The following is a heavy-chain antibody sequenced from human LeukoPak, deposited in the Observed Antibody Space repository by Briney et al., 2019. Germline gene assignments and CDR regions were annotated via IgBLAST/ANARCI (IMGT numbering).Heavy chain of an antibody. V-gene: IGHV1-69*06. CDR1: GGTFSSYA. CDR3: ARSPTGAFDI. CDR2: IIPIFGTA. D-gene: IGHD7-27*01. Sequence: GASVKVSCKASGGTFSSYAISWVRQAPGQGLEWMGGIIPIFGTANYAQKFQGRVTMTWDTSISTAYMDLSSLRSEDTAVYYCARSPTGAFDIWGQGTMVTVSS. J-gene: IGHJ3*02.